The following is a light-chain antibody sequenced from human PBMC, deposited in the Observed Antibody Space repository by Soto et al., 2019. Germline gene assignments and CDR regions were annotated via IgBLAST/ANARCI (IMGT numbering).Light chain of an antibody. J-gene: IGKJ5*01. Sequence: DIQMTQSPSSLSASVGDRVTITCRASQGISNYLAWYQQKPGKVPKLLIYAASTLQSGVPSRFSGSGSGTDFTLTISSLQPDDVATYDCQKYNSAPGTFGQGTRLEIK. CDR1: QGISNY. V-gene: IGKV1-27*01. CDR2: AAS. CDR3: QKYNSAPGT.